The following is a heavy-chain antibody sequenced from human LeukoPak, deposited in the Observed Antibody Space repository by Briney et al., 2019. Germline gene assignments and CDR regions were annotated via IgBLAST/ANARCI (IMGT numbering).Heavy chain of an antibody. J-gene: IGHJ4*02. V-gene: IGHV1-8*01. CDR2: MNPNSGNT. CDR1: GYTFTSYD. D-gene: IGHD3-10*01. Sequence: ASVKVSCKASGYTFTSYDINWVRQATGRGLEWMGWMNPNSGNTGYAQKFQGRVTMTRNTSINTAYMELSSLRSEDTAAYYCARQDYYGSGSYIDWGQGTLVTVSS. CDR3: ARQDYYGSGSYID.